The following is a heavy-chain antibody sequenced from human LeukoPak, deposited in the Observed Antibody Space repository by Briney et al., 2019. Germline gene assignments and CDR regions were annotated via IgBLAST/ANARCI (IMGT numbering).Heavy chain of an antibody. CDR2: IDSSGGYM. V-gene: IGHV3-21*06. CDR3: LRGDRRDY. CDR1: GFTFNTYS. Sequence: GGSLGLSCEASGFTFNTYSMNWARQAPGKGLEWVSSIDSSGGYMFYADSVKGRFIISRDNAKDSLYLQMNSLRVEDTAVYYCLRGDRRDYWGQGTLVTVSS. J-gene: IGHJ4*02.